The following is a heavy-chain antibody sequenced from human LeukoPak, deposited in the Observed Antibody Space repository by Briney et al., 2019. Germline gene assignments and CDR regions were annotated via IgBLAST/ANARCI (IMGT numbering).Heavy chain of an antibody. V-gene: IGHV4-34*01. D-gene: IGHD3-22*01. J-gene: IGHJ4*02. CDR1: GGSFSGYY. CDR3: ARGLSRYYYDSSGTKRYYFDY. CDR2: INHSGST. Sequence: NTSETLSLTCAVYGGSFSGYYWSWIRQPPGKGLEWIGEINHSGSTNYNPSLKSRVTISVDTSKNQFSLKLSSVTAADTAVYYCARGLSRYYYDSSGTKRYYFDYWGQGTLVTVSS.